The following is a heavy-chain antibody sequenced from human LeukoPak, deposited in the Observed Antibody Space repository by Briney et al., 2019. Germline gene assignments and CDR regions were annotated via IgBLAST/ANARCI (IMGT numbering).Heavy chain of an antibody. J-gene: IGHJ5*02. CDR2: IYYSGST. CDR3: ARDEPAATFPAWFDP. D-gene: IGHD2-2*01. Sequence: SETLSLTCTVSGGSISSYYWSWIRQPPGKGLEWIGYIYYSGSTNYNPSLKSRVTISVDTSKNQFSLKLSSVTAADTAVYYCARDEPAATFPAWFDPWGQGTLVTVSS. V-gene: IGHV4-59*01. CDR1: GGSISSYY.